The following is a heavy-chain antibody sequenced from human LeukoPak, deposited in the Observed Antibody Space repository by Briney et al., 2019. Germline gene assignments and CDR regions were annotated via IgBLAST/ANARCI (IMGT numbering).Heavy chain of an antibody. D-gene: IGHD3-16*01. CDR3: AREVPGGYFDY. V-gene: IGHV3-23*01. CDR2: ISGSGGST. J-gene: IGHJ4*02. CDR1: GFTFSSYG. Sequence: GGSLRLSCAASGFTFSSYGTSWVRQAPGKGLEWVSAISGSGGSTYYADSVKGRFTISRDNAKNTLYLQMNSLRAEDTAVYYCAREVPGGYFDYWGQGTLVTVSS.